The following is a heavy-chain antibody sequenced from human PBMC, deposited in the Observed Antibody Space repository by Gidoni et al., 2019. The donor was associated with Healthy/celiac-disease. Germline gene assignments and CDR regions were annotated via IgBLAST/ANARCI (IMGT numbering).Heavy chain of an antibody. J-gene: IGHJ3*02. CDR2: ISAYNGNT. CDR1: GYTFTSYG. D-gene: IGHD4-17*01. Sequence: QVQLVQSGAEVKKPGASVKVSCKASGYTFTSYGISWVRQAPGQGLEWMGWISAYNGNTNYAQKLQGRVTMTTDTSTSTAYMELRSLRSDDTAVYYCASDSPSDYGDQQGAFDIWGQGTMVTVSS. V-gene: IGHV1-18*01. CDR3: ASDSPSDYGDQQGAFDI.